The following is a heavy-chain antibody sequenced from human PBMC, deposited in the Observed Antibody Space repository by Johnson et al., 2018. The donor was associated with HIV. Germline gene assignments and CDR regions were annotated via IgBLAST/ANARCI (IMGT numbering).Heavy chain of an antibody. CDR2: ISYDGSNK. CDR1: GFTFSSYG. CDR3: AKDEQWLNDAFDI. J-gene: IGHJ3*02. D-gene: IGHD6-19*01. Sequence: QVQLVESGGGVVQPGRSLRLSCAASGFTFSSYGMHWVRQAPGKGLEWVAVISYDGSNKYYADSVKGRFTISRDNSENTLYLQMKSLRAEDTAVYYCAKDEQWLNDAFDIWGQGTMVAVSS. V-gene: IGHV3-30*18.